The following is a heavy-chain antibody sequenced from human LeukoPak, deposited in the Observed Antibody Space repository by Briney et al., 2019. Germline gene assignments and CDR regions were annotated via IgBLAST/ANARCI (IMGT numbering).Heavy chain of an antibody. CDR2: INSDGGYT. Sequence: PGGSLRLSCAASGFTFSSSGMHWVRQAPGKGLVWVSRINSDGGYTNYADSVKGRFTISRDNAKNTLYLQMTSLRAEDTAVYYCALSETGDGSGYDAFDIWGQGTMVTVSS. CDR1: GFTFSSSG. V-gene: IGHV3-74*01. D-gene: IGHD3-22*01. J-gene: IGHJ3*02. CDR3: ALSETGDGSGYDAFDI.